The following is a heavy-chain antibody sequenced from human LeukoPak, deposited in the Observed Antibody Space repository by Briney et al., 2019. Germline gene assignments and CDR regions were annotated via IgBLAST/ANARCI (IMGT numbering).Heavy chain of an antibody. CDR2: IWPDSTNK. CDR3: ARDSSGWCFDY. Sequence: PGRSLRLSCAASGFTFSNFGMHWVRQAPGKGLEWVAVIWPDSTNKYYADSVKGRFTISRDNSKNTLYLQMNSLRAEDTAVYYCARDSSGWCFDYWGQGTLVTVSS. V-gene: IGHV3-30*06. J-gene: IGHJ4*02. D-gene: IGHD6-19*01. CDR1: GFTFSNFG.